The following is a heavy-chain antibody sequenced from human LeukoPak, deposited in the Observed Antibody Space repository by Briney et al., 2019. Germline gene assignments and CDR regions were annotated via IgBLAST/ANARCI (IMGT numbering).Heavy chain of an antibody. D-gene: IGHD3-10*01. V-gene: IGHV1-46*01. J-gene: IGHJ4*02. Sequence: ASVKVSCKASGYSFTSYYIHWVRQAPGQGLEWMGILHPPGGSTNYPQNLRGRVSMTRDTSTSTVYMELSSLRSEDTAVYYCVRELSGGYFDYWGQGTLVTVSS. CDR2: LHPPGGST. CDR1: GYSFTSYY. CDR3: VRELSGGYFDY.